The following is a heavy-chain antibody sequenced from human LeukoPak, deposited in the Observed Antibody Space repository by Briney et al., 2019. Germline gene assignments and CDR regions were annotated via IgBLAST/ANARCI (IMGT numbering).Heavy chain of an antibody. V-gene: IGHV4-31*03. Sequence: SQTLSLTCTVSGGSISSGGYYWSWIRQHPGKGLEWIGYIYYGGSTYYNPSLKSRVTISVDTSKNQFSLKLSSVTAADTAVYYCARGYCGGGSCYSGLFDYWGQGTLVTVSS. D-gene: IGHD2-15*01. J-gene: IGHJ4*02. CDR1: GGSISSGGYY. CDR2: IYYGGST. CDR3: ARGYCGGGSCYSGLFDY.